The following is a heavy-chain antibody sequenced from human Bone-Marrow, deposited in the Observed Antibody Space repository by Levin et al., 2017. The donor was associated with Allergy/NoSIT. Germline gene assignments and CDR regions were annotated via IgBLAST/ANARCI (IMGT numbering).Heavy chain of an antibody. J-gene: IGHJ4*02. Sequence: GESPKISCAASGLTFTNFGLHWVRQAPGKGLEWVAIVWHDGSKRYYADSVRGRFTISRDDSKNTLYLQMDSLRAEDTAIYYCATDDFGGNSGKVYWGQGTLVTVSS. D-gene: IGHD4-23*01. CDR3: ATDDFGGNSGKVY. CDR1: GLTFTNFG. CDR2: VWHDGSKR. V-gene: IGHV3-33*01.